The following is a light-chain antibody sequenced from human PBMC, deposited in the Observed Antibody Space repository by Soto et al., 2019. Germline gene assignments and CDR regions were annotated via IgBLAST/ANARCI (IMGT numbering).Light chain of an antibody. CDR2: DAA. CDR3: QHLCSWPLA. V-gene: IGKV3-11*01. Sequence: EIVLTQSPATLSLSPGERATLSCRASQSVRSSLAWYQQKPGQAPRLLIYDAAQRATGIPARFSGSGSGTDFTLTISSLEPEDFAVYYCQHLCSWPLAFGGGTKVEI. J-gene: IGKJ4*01. CDR1: QSVRSS.